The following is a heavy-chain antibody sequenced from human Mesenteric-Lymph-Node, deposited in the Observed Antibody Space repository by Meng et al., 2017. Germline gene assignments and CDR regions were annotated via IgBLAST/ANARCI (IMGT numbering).Heavy chain of an antibody. CDR2: ISSSGSTI. J-gene: IGHJ6*02. CDR3: ARDYDSSGYSPIISWGMDV. CDR1: GFTFSTYS. D-gene: IGHD3-22*01. Sequence: GESLKISCAASGFTFSTYSMNWVRQAPGKGLEWVSYISSSGSTIYYADSVKGRFTISRDNAKNSLYLQMNTLRAEDTAVYYCARDYDSSGYSPIISWGMDVWGQGTTVTVSS. V-gene: IGHV3-48*04.